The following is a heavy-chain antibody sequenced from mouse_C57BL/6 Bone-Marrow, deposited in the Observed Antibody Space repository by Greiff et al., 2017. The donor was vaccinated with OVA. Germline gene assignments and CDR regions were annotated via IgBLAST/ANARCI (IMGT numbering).Heavy chain of an antibody. J-gene: IGHJ3*01. CDR1: GYTFTSYT. CDR2: INPSSGYT. D-gene: IGHD2-3*01. CDR3: AQWEDGYYGFAY. V-gene: IGHV1-4*01. Sequence: QVQLQQSGAELARPGASVKMSCKASGYTFTSYTMHWVKQRPGQGLEWIGYINPSSGYTKYNQKFKDKATLTADKSSSTAYMQLSSLTSEDSAVYYCAQWEDGYYGFAYWGQGTLVTVSA.